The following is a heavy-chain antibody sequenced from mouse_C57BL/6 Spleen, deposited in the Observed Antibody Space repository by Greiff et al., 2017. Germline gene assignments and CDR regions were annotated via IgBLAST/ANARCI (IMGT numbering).Heavy chain of an antibody. CDR1: GFTFSDYG. Sequence: EVQLVESGGGLVKPGGSLKFSCAASGFTFSDYGMHWVRQAPEKGLEWVAYISSGSSTNYYADTVKGRFTISRDNAKNTLFLHMTSLGSEDTALYYCARDEGFAYWGQGTLVTVSA. V-gene: IGHV5-17*01. CDR2: ISSGSSTN. CDR3: ARDEGFAY. J-gene: IGHJ3*01.